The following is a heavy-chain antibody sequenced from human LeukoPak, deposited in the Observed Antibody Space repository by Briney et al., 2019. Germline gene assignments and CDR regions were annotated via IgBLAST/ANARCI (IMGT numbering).Heavy chain of an antibody. Sequence: SETLSLTCTVSGGSISSYYWSWIRQPPGKGLEWIGYIYTSGSTNYNPSLKSRVTISVDTSKNQFSLKLSSVSAADTAVYYCARQGDGYNFFDPWGQGTLVTVSS. CDR1: GGSISSYY. CDR3: ARQGDGYNFFDP. D-gene: IGHD5-24*01. J-gene: IGHJ5*02. CDR2: IYTSGST. V-gene: IGHV4-4*09.